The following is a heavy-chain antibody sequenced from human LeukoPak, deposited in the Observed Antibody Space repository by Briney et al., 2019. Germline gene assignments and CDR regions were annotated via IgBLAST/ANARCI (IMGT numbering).Heavy chain of an antibody. CDR1: GFTFSSYD. CDR2: IGTAGDT. J-gene: IGHJ6*02. V-gene: IGHV3-13*04. Sequence: GGSLRLSCAASGFTFSSYDMHWVRQATGKGLEWVSAIGTAGDTYYPGSVKGRFTISRENAKNSLYLQMNSLTAGDTAVYYCAREPRWFGDLYGMDVWGQGTTVTVSS. D-gene: IGHD3-10*01. CDR3: AREPRWFGDLYGMDV.